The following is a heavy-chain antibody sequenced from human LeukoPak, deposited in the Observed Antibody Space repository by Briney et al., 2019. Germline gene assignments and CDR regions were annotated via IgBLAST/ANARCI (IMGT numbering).Heavy chain of an antibody. CDR1: AFTFSSYS. D-gene: IGHD2-15*01. J-gene: IGHJ4*02. V-gene: IGHV3-21*01. CDR3: ARERRGSKGYCSGGSCSLFDY. Sequence: GGSLRLSCAASAFTFSSYSMNWVRQAPGKGLEWVSSISSSSSYIYYADSVKGRFTISRDNAKNSLYLQMNSLRAEDTAVYYCARERRGSKGYCSGGSCSLFDYWGQGTLVTVSS. CDR2: ISSSSSYI.